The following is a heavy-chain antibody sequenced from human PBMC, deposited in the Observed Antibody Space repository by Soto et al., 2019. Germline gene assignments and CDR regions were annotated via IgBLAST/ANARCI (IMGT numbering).Heavy chain of an antibody. V-gene: IGHV1-8*01. CDR2: MNPNSGNT. CDR1: GYTFTSYD. CDR3: ARGYCSGGSCYSVPRYYYYYYGMDV. Sequence: ASVKVSCKASGYTFTSYDINWVRQATGQGLEWMGWMNPNSGNTGYAQKFQGRVTMTRNTSISTAYMELSSLRSEDTAVYYCARGYCSGGSCYSVPRYYYYYYGMDVWGQGTTVTAP. J-gene: IGHJ6*02. D-gene: IGHD2-15*01.